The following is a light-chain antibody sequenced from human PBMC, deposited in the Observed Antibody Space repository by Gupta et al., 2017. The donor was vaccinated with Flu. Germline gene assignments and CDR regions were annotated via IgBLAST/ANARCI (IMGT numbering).Light chain of an antibody. CDR2: DAS. J-gene: IGKJ2*01. Sequence: EIVLTQSPATLSLSPGERATLSCRASQSVSSYLAWYQQKPGQAPRLLIYDASNRGTGIPARFSGSGSGTDFTLTISSREPEDFAVYYCQQRSNWPMYTFGQGTKLEIK. CDR3: QQRSNWPMYT. V-gene: IGKV3-11*01. CDR1: QSVSSY.